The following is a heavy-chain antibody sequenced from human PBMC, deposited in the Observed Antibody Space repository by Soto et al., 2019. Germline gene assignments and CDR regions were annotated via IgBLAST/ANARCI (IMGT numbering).Heavy chain of an antibody. CDR1: GFTFSSYG. CDR3: ARVLRPGDEQQGDY. D-gene: IGHD6-13*01. Sequence: QVQLVESGGGVVQPGRSLRLSCAASGFTFSSYGMHWVRQAPGKGLEWVAVIWYDGSNKYYADSVKGRFTISRDNSKNTLYLQMNSLRAEDTAVYYCARVLRPGDEQQGDYWGQGTLVTVSS. V-gene: IGHV3-33*01. J-gene: IGHJ4*02. CDR2: IWYDGSNK.